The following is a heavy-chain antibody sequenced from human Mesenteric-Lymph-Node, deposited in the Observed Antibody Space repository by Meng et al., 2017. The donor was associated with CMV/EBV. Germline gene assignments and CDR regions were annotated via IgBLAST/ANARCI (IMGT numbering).Heavy chain of an antibody. J-gene: IGHJ3*02. Sequence: SVKVSCKISGGSFSTYDLSWVRQAPGQGLEWMGGITTIFRTAKYAQRFRGRVTITTDESTDSAYMELNSLTFEDTAVYYCARDGWGYCSGGSCYSTDAFDIWGQGTMVTVSS. D-gene: IGHD2-15*01. V-gene: IGHV1-69*05. CDR3: ARDGWGYCSGGSCYSTDAFDI. CDR1: GGSFSTYD. CDR2: ITTIFRTA.